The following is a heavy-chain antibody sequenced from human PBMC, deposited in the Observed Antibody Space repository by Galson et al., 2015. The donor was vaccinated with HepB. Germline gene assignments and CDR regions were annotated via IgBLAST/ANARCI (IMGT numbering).Heavy chain of an antibody. Sequence: SVKVSCKASAYSFSGYHIHWVRQAPGQGPEWMGRINPNNGGTNYAQKFQGRVTMTRDTSISTVYMELSRLRSDDTAQYYCAREAIVTTGPFDHWGQGTLVTVSS. D-gene: IGHD1-1*01. J-gene: IGHJ4*02. V-gene: IGHV1-2*06. CDR2: INPNNGGT. CDR3: AREAIVTTGPFDH. CDR1: AYSFSGYH.